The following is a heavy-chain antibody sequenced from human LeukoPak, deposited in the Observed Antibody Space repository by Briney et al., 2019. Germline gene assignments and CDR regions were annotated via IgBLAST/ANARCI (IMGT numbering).Heavy chain of an antibody. Sequence: SETLSLTCTVSGGSISTYYWSWLRQPPGKGLEWIGEINHSGSTNYNPSLKSRVTISVDTSKNQFSLKLSSVTAADTAVYYCARGLSSYYDFWSGHNWFDPWGQGTLVTVSS. J-gene: IGHJ5*02. D-gene: IGHD3-3*01. CDR1: GGSISTYY. CDR3: ARGLSSYYDFWSGHNWFDP. CDR2: INHSGST. V-gene: IGHV4-34*01.